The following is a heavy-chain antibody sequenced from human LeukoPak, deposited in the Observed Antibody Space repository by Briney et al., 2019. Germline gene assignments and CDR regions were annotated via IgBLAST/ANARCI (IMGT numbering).Heavy chain of an antibody. CDR3: ARGLVGATRGLIDF. CDR1: GGSFSGHY. V-gene: IGHV4-34*01. CDR2: INNSENT. D-gene: IGHD1-26*01. J-gene: IGHJ4*02. Sequence: SETLSLTCAVYGGSFSGHYWSWIRHPPGKGMEWIGEINNSENTNYNPSLKSRVTISVDTSKNQFSLKLSSVTAADTAVYYCARGLVGATRGLIDFWGRGTLVTVSS.